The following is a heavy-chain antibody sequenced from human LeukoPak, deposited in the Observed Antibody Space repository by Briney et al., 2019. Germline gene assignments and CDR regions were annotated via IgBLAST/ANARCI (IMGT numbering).Heavy chain of an antibody. CDR2: IYPGDSDT. V-gene: IGHV5-51*01. CDR3: ARARYFDWLLWGAFDI. Sequence: GESLKISCKGSGYSFTSYWIGWVRQMPGKGLEWMGIIYPGDSDTRYSPSFQGQVTISADKSISTAYLQWSSLKASDTAMYYCARARYFDWLLWGAFDIWGQGTMVTVSS. J-gene: IGHJ3*02. CDR1: GYSFTSYW. D-gene: IGHD3-9*01.